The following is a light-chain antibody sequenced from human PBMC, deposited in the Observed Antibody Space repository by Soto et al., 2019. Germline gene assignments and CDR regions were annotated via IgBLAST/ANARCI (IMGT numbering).Light chain of an antibody. CDR3: SSYTSTSTLYV. Sequence: QSALTQPASVSGSPGQSITISCTGTSSDIGAYNYVSWYQQHPGKVPKLMIYEVTNRPSGLSNRFSGSKSGNTASLTISGLQAEDEADYFCSSYTSTSTLYVFGTGTKLTVL. CDR2: EVT. J-gene: IGLJ1*01. V-gene: IGLV2-14*01. CDR1: SSDIGAYNY.